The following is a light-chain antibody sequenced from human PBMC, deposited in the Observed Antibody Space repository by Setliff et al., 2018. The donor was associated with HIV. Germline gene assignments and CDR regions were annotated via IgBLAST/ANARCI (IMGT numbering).Light chain of an antibody. J-gene: IGKJ4*01. CDR3: QQYNNWPPLT. V-gene: IGKV3-15*01. CDR2: GAS. CDR1: QSVSSN. Sequence: EIVMTQSPATLSVSPGERATVSCRASQSVSSNLARYQQKPGQAPRLLIYGASTRATGIPARFSGSGSGTEFTLPISSLQSEDFAVYYCQQYNNWPPLTFGG.